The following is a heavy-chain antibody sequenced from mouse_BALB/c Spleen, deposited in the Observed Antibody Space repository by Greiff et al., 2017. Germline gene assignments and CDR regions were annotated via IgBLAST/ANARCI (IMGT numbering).Heavy chain of an antibody. Sequence: EVQGVESGPGLVKPSQSLSLTCTVTGYSITSDYAWNWIRQFPGNKLEWMGYISYSGSTTYNPSLKSRISITRDTSTNQFFLQLNSVTTEDTATYYCAIYDGYYAYWGQGTLVTVSA. CDR3: AIYDGYYAY. CDR2: ISYSGST. D-gene: IGHD2-3*01. V-gene: IGHV3-2*02. J-gene: IGHJ3*01. CDR1: GYSITSDYA.